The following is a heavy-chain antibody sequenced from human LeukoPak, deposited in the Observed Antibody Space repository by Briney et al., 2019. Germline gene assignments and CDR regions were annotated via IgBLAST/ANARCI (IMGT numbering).Heavy chain of an antibody. CDR3: ARVIAVVFPYYYYYMDV. CDR2: IYYSGST. V-gene: IGHV4-59*08. D-gene: IGHD2-21*01. CDR1: GGSISSYY. J-gene: IGHJ6*03. Sequence: SETLSLTCTVSGGSISSYYWSWIRQPPGKGLEWIGYIYYSGSTNYNPSLKSRVTISVDTSKNQFSLKLSSVTAADTAVYYCARVIAVVFPYYYYYMDVWGKGTTVTVSS.